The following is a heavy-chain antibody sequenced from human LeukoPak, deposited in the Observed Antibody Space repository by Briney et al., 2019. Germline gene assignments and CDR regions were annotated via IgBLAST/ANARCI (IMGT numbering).Heavy chain of an antibody. CDR1: GVSISNYY. V-gene: IGHV4-59*12. CDR3: ARDRQGYDILKGFDY. J-gene: IGHJ4*02. Sequence: SETLSLTCTVFGVSISNYYWSWIRQPPGKGLEWIGYIHYSGSTNYNPSLKSRVTISVDTSKNQFSLKLSSVTAADTAVYYCARDRQGYDILKGFDYWGQGTLVTVSS. CDR2: IHYSGST. D-gene: IGHD3-9*01.